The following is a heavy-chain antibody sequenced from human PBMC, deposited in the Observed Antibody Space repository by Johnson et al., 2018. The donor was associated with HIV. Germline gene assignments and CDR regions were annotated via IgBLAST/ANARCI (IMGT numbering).Heavy chain of an antibody. V-gene: IGHV3-9*01. CDR3: AKESYRSSLWAFDI. CDR2: ISWNSGSI. D-gene: IGHD6-6*01. CDR1: GFTFDDYA. J-gene: IGHJ3*02. Sequence: EVQLVESGGGLVQPGRSLKLSCAASGFTFDDYAMHWVRQAPGKGLEWVSGISWNSGSIGYADSVKGRFTISRDNAKNSLYLQMNSLRAEDTALYYCAKESYRSSLWAFDIWGQGTMVTVSS.